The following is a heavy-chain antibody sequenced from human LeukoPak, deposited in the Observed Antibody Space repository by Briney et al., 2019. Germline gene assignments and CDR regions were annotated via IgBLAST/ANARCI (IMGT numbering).Heavy chain of an antibody. V-gene: IGHV3-30*04. CDR1: GFTFSSYA. D-gene: IGHD5-24*01. CDR2: ISYDGSNK. Sequence: GGSLRLSCAASGFTFSSYAMHWVRQAPGKGLEWVAVISYDGSNKYYADSVKGRFTISRDSSKNTLYLQMNSLRAEDTAVYYCARGDGYTTNFDYWGQGTLVTVSS. J-gene: IGHJ4*02. CDR3: ARGDGYTTNFDY.